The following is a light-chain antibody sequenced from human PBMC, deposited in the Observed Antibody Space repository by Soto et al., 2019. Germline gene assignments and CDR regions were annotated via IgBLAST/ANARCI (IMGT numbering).Light chain of an antibody. Sequence: EIVMTQSPATLSVSPGERATLSCRASQSVSSNLAWYQQKPGQAPRLLIYGASTRATGIPARFSGSGSGTEFSLTISGLGPEDFAVYYCQQYGSSPLTFGGGTKVDIK. CDR3: QQYGSSPLT. V-gene: IGKV3-15*01. CDR2: GAS. J-gene: IGKJ4*01. CDR1: QSVSSN.